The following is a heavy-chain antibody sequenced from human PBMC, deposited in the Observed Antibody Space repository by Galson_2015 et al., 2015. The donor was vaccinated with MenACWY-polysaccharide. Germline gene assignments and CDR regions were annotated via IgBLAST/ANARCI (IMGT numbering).Heavy chain of an antibody. Sequence: SVKVSCKASGYTFTSYGISWVRQAPGQGLEWMGWISAYNGNKNYAQKLQGRVTMTTDTSTSAAYMELRSLRSDDTAVYYCARVTPDRPYFDYWGQGTLVTVSS. CDR1: GYTFTSYG. CDR3: ARVTPDRPYFDY. V-gene: IGHV1-18*01. CDR2: ISAYNGNK. D-gene: IGHD1-14*01. J-gene: IGHJ4*02.